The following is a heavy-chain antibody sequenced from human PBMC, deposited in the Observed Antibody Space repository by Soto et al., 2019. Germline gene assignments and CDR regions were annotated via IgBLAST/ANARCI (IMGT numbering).Heavy chain of an antibody. CDR2: ISGSGGST. D-gene: IGHD3-22*01. V-gene: IGHV3-23*01. J-gene: IGHJ4*02. CDR1: GFTFSSYA. Sequence: EVQLLESGGGLVQPGGSLRLSCAASGFTFSSYAMSWVRQAPGKGLEWVSAISGSGGSTYYADSVKGRFTISRDNSKNTPYLXMNSRRAEDTAVYYCAKDEVRYYDSSGYDSVFLDYWGQGTLVTVSS. CDR3: AKDEVRYYDSSGYDSVFLDY.